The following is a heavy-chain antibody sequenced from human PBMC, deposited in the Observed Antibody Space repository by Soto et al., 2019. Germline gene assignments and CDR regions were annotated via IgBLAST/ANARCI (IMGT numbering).Heavy chain of an antibody. Sequence: PGGSLRLSCAAAGFDFEDYAMHWVRQVPGKGLEWVSLTNSDGTDSYYMDSVKGRFTISRDNAKSTLYLQMDRLRPEDTALYFCAKSSYYYESSPLDHWGQGNLVTVSS. CDR3: AKSSYYYESSPLDH. J-gene: IGHJ1*01. V-gene: IGHV3-43D*04. D-gene: IGHD3-22*01. CDR1: GFDFEDYA. CDR2: TNSDGTDS.